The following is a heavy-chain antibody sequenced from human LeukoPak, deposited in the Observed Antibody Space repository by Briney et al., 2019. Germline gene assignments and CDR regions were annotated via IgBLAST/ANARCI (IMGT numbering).Heavy chain of an antibody. D-gene: IGHD4-17*01. CDR3: ARNGYGDYDDYYYGMDV. Sequence: HGESLKISCKGSGYSFTSYWIGWVRQMPGKGLEWMGIIYPGDSDTRYSPSFQGQVTISADKSTSTAYLQWSSLKASDTAMYYCARNGYGDYDDYYYGMDVWGQGTTVTVSS. CDR2: IYPGDSDT. CDR1: GYSFTSYW. J-gene: IGHJ6*02. V-gene: IGHV5-51*01.